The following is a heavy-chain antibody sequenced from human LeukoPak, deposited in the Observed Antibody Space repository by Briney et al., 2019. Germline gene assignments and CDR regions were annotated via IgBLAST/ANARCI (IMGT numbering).Heavy chain of an antibody. CDR3: ARLYQWSDY. CDR1: GYSFTRYW. Sequence: GESLKISCKASGYSFTRYWISWVRQMPGKGLQWMGRIDPSDSYTNYSPSFQGHVTISADKSITTAYLQWSTLKASYTARYSCARLYQWSDYWGQGTLVTVSS. J-gene: IGHJ4*02. CDR2: IDPSDSYT. V-gene: IGHV5-10-1*01. D-gene: IGHD6-19*01.